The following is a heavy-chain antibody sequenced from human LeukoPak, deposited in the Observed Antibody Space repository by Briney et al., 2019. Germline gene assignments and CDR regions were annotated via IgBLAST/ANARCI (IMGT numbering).Heavy chain of an antibody. D-gene: IGHD3-22*01. CDR3: ATYYDSSGYDYVRFVY. J-gene: IGHJ4*02. V-gene: IGHV3-7*02. Sequence: GGSLRLSCAASGFTFSNYWMSWVRQAPGKGLEWVANIKQDGSEKHYVDSVQGRFTISRDNGKNSLYLQMNSLRAEDTAVYYCATYYDSSGYDYVRFVYWGRGTLVTVSS. CDR2: IKQDGSEK. CDR1: GFTFSNYW.